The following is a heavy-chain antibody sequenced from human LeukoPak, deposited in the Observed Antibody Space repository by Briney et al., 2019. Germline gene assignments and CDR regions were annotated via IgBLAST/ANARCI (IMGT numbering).Heavy chain of an antibody. CDR1: GFPFDDYA. V-gene: IGHV3-9*03. Sequence: GRSLRLSCAASGFPFDDYAMHWVRQAPGKGLEWVSGISWNSGSIGYVDSVKGRFTISRDSAKSSLYLQMNSLRAEDMAVYYCAKGRSYSYTVHPFDYWGQGTLVTVSS. CDR3: AKGRSYSYTVHPFDY. D-gene: IGHD1-26*01. CDR2: ISWNSGSI. J-gene: IGHJ4*02.